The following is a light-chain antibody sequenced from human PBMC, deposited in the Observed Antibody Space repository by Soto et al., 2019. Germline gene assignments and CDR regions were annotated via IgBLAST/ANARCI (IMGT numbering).Light chain of an antibody. CDR2: EVS. V-gene: IGLV2-14*01. J-gene: IGLJ1*01. CDR3: GSYTGSIYV. Sequence: QSALTQPASVSGSPGQSITISCTGTSSDVGGYKFVSWYQQHPGKAPKLMIYEVSNRPSGVSSRFSGSKSGNTASLTISGLQAEDEAYYYCGSYTGSIYVFGTGTKLTVL. CDR1: SSDVGGYKF.